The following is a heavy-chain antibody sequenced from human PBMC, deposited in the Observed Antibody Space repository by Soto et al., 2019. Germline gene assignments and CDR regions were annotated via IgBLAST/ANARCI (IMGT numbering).Heavy chain of an antibody. CDR3: ARDFGYCSGGSCYTPYFDY. J-gene: IGHJ4*02. Sequence: GGSLRLSCAASGFTFSSYAMHWVRQAPGKWLEWVAVISYDGSNKYYADSVKGRFTISRDNSKNTLYLQMNSLRAEDTAVYYCARDFGYCSGGSCYTPYFDYWGQGXLVTVYS. D-gene: IGHD2-15*01. CDR2: ISYDGSNK. V-gene: IGHV3-30-3*01. CDR1: GFTFSSYA.